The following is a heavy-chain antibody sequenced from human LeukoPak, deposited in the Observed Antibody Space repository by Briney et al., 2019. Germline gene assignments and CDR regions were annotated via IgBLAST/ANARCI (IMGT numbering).Heavy chain of an antibody. V-gene: IGHV4-59*01. Sequence: SETLSLTCTVSGGSISSYYWSWIRQPPGKGLEWIGYIYYSGSTNYNPSLKSRVTISVDTSKNQFSLKLSSVTAADTAVYYCARVYREPLIDYWGQGTLVTVSS. CDR3: ARVYREPLIDY. D-gene: IGHD1-26*01. CDR1: GGSISSYY. J-gene: IGHJ4*02. CDR2: IYYSGST.